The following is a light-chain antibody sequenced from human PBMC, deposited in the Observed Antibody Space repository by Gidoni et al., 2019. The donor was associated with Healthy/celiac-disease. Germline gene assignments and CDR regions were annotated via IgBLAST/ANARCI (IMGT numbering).Light chain of an antibody. V-gene: IGKV3-20*01. CDR1: QSVSSSY. Sequence: ELVLTQSPCTLSLYPGERATLSCRASQSVSSSYLAWYQQKPGQAPRLLIYGASIRATGIPDRFSGSGSGTDFTLTISRLEPEDFAVYYCQQYSSSPGTFXPXTKVDIK. CDR3: QQYSSSPGT. J-gene: IGKJ3*01. CDR2: GAS.